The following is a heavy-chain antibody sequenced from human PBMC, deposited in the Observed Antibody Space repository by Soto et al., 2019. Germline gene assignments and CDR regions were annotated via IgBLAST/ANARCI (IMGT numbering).Heavy chain of an antibody. V-gene: IGHV1-69*12. CDR1: GGTFSSYA. CDR2: IIPIFGTA. J-gene: IGHJ5*02. Sequence: QVQLVQSGAEVKKPGSSVKVSCKASGGTFSSYAISWVRQAPGQGLEWMGGIIPIFGTANYAQKFQGRVTIPADESTSNASMELSSRRSEDTAVYYCARPLLVPAPHSPDLLKNWFDPWGKGTLVPFSS. CDR3: ARPLLVPAPHSPDLLKNWFDP. D-gene: IGHD2-2*01.